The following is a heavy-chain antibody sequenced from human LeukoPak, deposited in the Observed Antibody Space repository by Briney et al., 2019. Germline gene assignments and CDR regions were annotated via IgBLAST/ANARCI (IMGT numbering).Heavy chain of an antibody. CDR3: ARYPSDPYYFDY. CDR1: GFTVSSNY. CDR2: IYSGGST. V-gene: IGHV3-53*01. Sequence: GGSLRLSCAASGFTVSSNYMSWVRQAPGKGLECVSVIYSGGSTYYADSVKGRFTISRDNSKNTLYLQMNSLRAEDTAVYYCARYPSDPYYFDYWGQGTLVTVSS. J-gene: IGHJ4*02.